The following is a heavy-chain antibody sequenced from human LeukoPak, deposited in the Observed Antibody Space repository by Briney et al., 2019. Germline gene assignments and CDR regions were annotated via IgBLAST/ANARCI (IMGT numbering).Heavy chain of an antibody. V-gene: IGHV1-18*01. CDR2: ISAYNGNT. CDR1: GYTFTSYG. J-gene: IGHJ4*02. CDR3: ARVKTYYDILTGYYIRGTFDY. D-gene: IGHD3-9*01. Sequence: ASVKVSCKASGYTFTSYGISWVRQAPGQGLKWMGWISAYNGNTNYAQKLQGRVTMTTDTSTSTAYMEPRSLRSDDTAVYYCARVKTYYDILTGYYIRGTFDYWGQGTLVTVSS.